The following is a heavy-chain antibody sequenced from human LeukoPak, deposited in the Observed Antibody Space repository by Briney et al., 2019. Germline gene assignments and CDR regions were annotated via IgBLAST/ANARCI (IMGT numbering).Heavy chain of an antibody. CDR1: GYTFTSYG. D-gene: IGHD2-2*01. Sequence: ASVKVPCKASGYTFTSYGISWVRQAPGQGLEWMGWISAYNGNTNYAQKLQGRVTMTTDTSTSTAYMELRSLRSDDTAVYCCAAGYCSSTSCYWLDYWGQGTLVTVSS. V-gene: IGHV1-18*01. J-gene: IGHJ4*02. CDR3: AAGYCSSTSCYWLDY. CDR2: ISAYNGNT.